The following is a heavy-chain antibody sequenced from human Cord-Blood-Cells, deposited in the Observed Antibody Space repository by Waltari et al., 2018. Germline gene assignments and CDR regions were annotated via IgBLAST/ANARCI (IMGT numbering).Heavy chain of an antibody. Sequence: QVQLVQSGAEVKKPGSSVKVSCKASGGTFSSYAISWVRQAPGQGLEWMGGIIPIFGTANYAQKFQGRVTITADKSTSTAYMELSSLRSEDTAVYYCARAPEENSSSWYAFDIWGQGTMVTVSS. J-gene: IGHJ3*02. D-gene: IGHD6-13*01. CDR2: IIPIFGTA. V-gene: IGHV1-69*06. CDR1: GGTFSSYA. CDR3: ARAPEENSSSWYAFDI.